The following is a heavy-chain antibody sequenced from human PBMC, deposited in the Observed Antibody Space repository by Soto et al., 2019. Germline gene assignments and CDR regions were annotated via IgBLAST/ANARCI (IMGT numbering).Heavy chain of an antibody. CDR2: IYYSGST. CDR1: GGSISSSSYY. CDR3: ARDVGVLRYSLPYYYYGMDV. J-gene: IGHJ6*02. Sequence: ASETLSLTCTVSGGSISSSSYYWGWIRQPPGKGLEWIGSIYYSGSTYYNPSLKSRVTISVDTSKNQFSLKLSSVTAADTAVYYCARDVGVLRYSLPYYYYGMDVWGQGTTVTVSS. D-gene: IGHD3-9*01. V-gene: IGHV4-39*02.